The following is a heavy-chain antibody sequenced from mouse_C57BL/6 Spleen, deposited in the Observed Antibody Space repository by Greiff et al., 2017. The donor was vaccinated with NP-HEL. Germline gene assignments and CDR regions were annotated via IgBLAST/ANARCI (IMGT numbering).Heavy chain of an antibody. Sequence: VMLVESGPGLVQPSQSLSITCTVSGFSLTSYGVHWVRQSPGKGLEWLGVIWSGGSTDYNAAFISRLSISKDNSKSQVFFKMNSLQADDTAIYYCARGDGLLYAMDYWGQGTSVTVSS. J-gene: IGHJ4*01. CDR1: GFSLTSYG. CDR2: IWSGGST. D-gene: IGHD2-3*01. CDR3: ARGDGLLYAMDY. V-gene: IGHV2-2*01.